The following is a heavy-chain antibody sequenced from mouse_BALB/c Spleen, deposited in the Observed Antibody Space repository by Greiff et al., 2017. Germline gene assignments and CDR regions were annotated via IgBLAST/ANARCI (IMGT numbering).Heavy chain of an antibody. J-gene: IGHJ2*01. V-gene: IGHV3-8*02. Sequence: EVKLQESGPSLVKPSQTLSLTCSVTGDSITSGYWNWIRKFPGNKLEYMGYISYSGSTYYNPSLKSRISITRDTSKNQYYLQLNSVTTEDTATYYCARWGIYYGNYDYFDYWGQGTTLTVSS. D-gene: IGHD2-1*01. CDR2: ISYSGST. CDR3: ARWGIYYGNYDYFDY. CDR1: GDSITSGY.